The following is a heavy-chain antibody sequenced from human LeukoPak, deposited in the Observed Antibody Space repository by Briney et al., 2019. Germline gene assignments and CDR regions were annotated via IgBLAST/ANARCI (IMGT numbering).Heavy chain of an antibody. Sequence: ASVRVSCKASGYTFTGYYMHWVRQAPGQGLEWMGWINPNSGGTNYAQKFQGRVTMTRDTSISTAYMELSRLRPDDTAVYYCARSAHLTGFDYWGQGTLVTVSS. V-gene: IGHV1-2*02. CDR2: INPNSGGT. D-gene: IGHD3-9*01. CDR1: GYTFTGYY. J-gene: IGHJ4*02. CDR3: ARSAHLTGFDY.